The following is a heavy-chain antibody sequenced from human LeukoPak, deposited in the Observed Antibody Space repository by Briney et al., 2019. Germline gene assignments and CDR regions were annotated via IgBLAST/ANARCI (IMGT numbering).Heavy chain of an antibody. CDR3: AREDYSNYYYYMDV. J-gene: IGHJ6*03. D-gene: IGHD4-11*01. CDR1: GGSISSSSYY. Sequence: KSSETLSLTCTVSGGSISSSSYYWGWIRQPPGKGLEWIGSIYYSGSTYYNPSLKSRVTISVDTSKNQLSLKLSSVTAADTAVYYCAREDYSNYYYYMDVWGKGTTVTVSS. V-gene: IGHV4-39*07. CDR2: IYYSGST.